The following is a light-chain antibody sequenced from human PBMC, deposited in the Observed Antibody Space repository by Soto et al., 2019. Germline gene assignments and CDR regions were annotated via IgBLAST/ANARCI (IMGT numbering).Light chain of an antibody. CDR3: QQRRT. Sequence: DMQMTQYPSTLSASVGDRVTITCRASQSISSWLAWYQQKAGKAPKPLIYDASTLESGVPSRFSGSGSGTDFTLTISSLEPEDFAVYYCQQRRTFGQGTKVDIK. CDR2: DAS. J-gene: IGKJ1*01. V-gene: IGKV1-5*01. CDR1: QSISSW.